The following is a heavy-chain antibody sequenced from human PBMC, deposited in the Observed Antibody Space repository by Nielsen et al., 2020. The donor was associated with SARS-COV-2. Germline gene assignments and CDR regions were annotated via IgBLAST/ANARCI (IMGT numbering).Heavy chain of an antibody. V-gene: IGHV3-30*14. Sequence: GESLKISCAASGFTFSSYAMHWVRQAPGKGLEWVAVISYDGSNKYYADSVKGRFTISRDNSKNTLYLQMTSLRAEDTALYYCAAVRGVISYYYYGMDVWGQGTTVTVSS. CDR1: GFTFSSYA. CDR2: ISYDGSNK. D-gene: IGHD3-10*01. CDR3: AAVRGVISYYYYGMDV. J-gene: IGHJ6*02.